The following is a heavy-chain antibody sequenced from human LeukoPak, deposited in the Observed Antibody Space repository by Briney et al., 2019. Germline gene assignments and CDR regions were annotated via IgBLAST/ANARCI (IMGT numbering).Heavy chain of an antibody. CDR3: ARGGDNYYDARDDALHI. Sequence: ASVKVSCKASGYTFNSYYMYWVRQAPGQGLEWMGIINPSGGSTRYAQKFQGRLTMTRDMSTNTVYMELISLRSEDTAVYFCARGGDNYYDARDDALHIWGQGTTVSVSS. D-gene: IGHD3-22*01. CDR1: GYTFNSYY. CDR2: INPSGGST. V-gene: IGHV1-46*02. J-gene: IGHJ3*02.